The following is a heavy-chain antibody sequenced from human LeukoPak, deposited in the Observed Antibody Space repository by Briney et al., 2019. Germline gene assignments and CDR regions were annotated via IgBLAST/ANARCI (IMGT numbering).Heavy chain of an antibody. CDR2: INHSGST. Sequence: PSETLSLTCTVSGGSINFYYWSWIRQPPGKGLEWIGEINHSGSTNYNPSLKSRVTISVDTSKNQFSLKLSSVTAADTAVYYCARGPNYGGNSKDFDYWGQGTLVTVSS. CDR3: ARGPNYGGNSKDFDY. D-gene: IGHD4-23*01. V-gene: IGHV4-34*01. J-gene: IGHJ4*02. CDR1: GGSINFYY.